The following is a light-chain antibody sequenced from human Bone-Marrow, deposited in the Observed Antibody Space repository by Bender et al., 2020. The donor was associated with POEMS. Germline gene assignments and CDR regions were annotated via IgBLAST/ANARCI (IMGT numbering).Light chain of an antibody. CDR3: CSYAGTYTFV. CDR1: SSNIGAYNY. J-gene: IGLJ2*01. Sequence: QSALTQPRSVSGSPGQSVTISCTGSSSNIGAYNYVSWYQQHPGKAPKLMIYDVSQRPSGVPDRFSGSKSGNTASLTISGLQAEDEADYYCCSYAGTYTFVFGGGTKVTVL. CDR2: DVS. V-gene: IGLV2-11*01.